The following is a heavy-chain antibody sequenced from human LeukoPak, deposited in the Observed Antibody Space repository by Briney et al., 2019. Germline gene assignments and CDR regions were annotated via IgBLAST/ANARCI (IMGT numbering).Heavy chain of an antibody. D-gene: IGHD2-2*01. V-gene: IGHV3-23*01. CDR1: GFTFNIYG. CDR2: ISGSGGST. Sequence: GGSLRLSCAASGFTFNIYGMSWVRQAPGKGLEWVSAISGSGGSTYYADSVKGRFTISRDNSKNTLYLQMNSLRAEDTAVYYCAKRRDYCSSTSCYVLGAFDIWGQGTMVTVSS. CDR3: AKRRDYCSSTSCYVLGAFDI. J-gene: IGHJ3*02.